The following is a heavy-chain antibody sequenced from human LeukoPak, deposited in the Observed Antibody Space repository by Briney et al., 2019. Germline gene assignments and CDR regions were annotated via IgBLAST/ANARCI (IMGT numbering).Heavy chain of an antibody. Sequence: GGSLRLSCAASQFTFSSCWMSWVRQAPGKGLERVAHTSQDGTSIYYVDSVKGRFTISRDNAKNSLYLQMDSLRVEDTAVYYCATTVAGYPADYFDNWGQGTLVTVSS. CDR3: ATTVAGYPADYFDN. CDR1: QFTFSSCW. CDR2: TSQDGTSI. V-gene: IGHV3-7*01. D-gene: IGHD2-2*01. J-gene: IGHJ4*02.